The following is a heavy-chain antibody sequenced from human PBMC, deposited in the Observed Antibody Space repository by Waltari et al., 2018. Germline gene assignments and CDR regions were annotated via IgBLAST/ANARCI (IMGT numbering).Heavy chain of an antibody. Sequence: QLQLQQSGPGLVKPSESLSLTCVLSGDSMSAHYWWSWVRQSPEKGLEWIGQIHRSGRTYYNPSLESRVSVSMDTSNNKFFLKLSSAIAADTAVYYCARDRGRGLYFDSWGQGTLVTVSP. CDR3: ARDRGRGLYFDS. D-gene: IGHD2-15*01. J-gene: IGHJ4*02. CDR1: GDSMSAHYW. V-gene: IGHV4-4*02. CDR2: IHRSGRT.